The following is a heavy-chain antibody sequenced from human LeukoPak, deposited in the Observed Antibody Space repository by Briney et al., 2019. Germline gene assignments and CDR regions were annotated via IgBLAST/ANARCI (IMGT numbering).Heavy chain of an antibody. Sequence: PSETLSLTCTVSGGSISNYYWSWIRQPPGKGLEWIGYIYYSGSSNYNPSLKSRVTISVDTSKKQFSLKLSSVTAADTAVYYCARGIRNLDYWGQGTLVTVSS. CDR2: IYYSGSS. CDR3: ARGIRNLDY. CDR1: GGSISNYY. D-gene: IGHD1-14*01. V-gene: IGHV4-59*01. J-gene: IGHJ4*02.